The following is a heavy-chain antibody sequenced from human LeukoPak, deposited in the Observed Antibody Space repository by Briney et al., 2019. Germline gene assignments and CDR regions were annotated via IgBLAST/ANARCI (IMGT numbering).Heavy chain of an antibody. CDR2: IYYSGST. D-gene: IGHD4-17*01. CDR3: ARATYGDYLI. Sequence: SDTLSLTCTVSGGSISSGGYYWSWIRQHPGKGLEWIGYIYYSGSTYYNPSLKSRVTTSVDTSKNQFSLKLSSVTAADTAVYYCARATYGDYLIWGQGTLVTVSS. V-gene: IGHV4-31*03. CDR1: GGSISSGGYY. J-gene: IGHJ4*02.